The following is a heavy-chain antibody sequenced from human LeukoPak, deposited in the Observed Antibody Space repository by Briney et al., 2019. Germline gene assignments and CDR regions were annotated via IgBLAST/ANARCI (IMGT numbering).Heavy chain of an antibody. Sequence: ASVKVSCKASGYTFTSYDINWVRQATGQGLEWMGWMNPNSGNTGYAQKFQGRVTITRNTSTSTAYMELRSLRSDDTAVYYCARWGYSSSWYEGGYWGQGTLVTVSS. J-gene: IGHJ4*02. D-gene: IGHD6-13*01. CDR1: GYTFTSYD. CDR2: MNPNSGNT. CDR3: ARWGYSSSWYEGGY. V-gene: IGHV1-8*03.